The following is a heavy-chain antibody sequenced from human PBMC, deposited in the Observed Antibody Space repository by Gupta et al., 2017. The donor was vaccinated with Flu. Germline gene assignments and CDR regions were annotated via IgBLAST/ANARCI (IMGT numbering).Heavy chain of an antibody. J-gene: IGHJ6*02. CDR2: ISSRETTG. V-gene: IGHV3-11*01. CDR1: GFHLREYY. CDR3: ARSRHHYCTNSSGYAGMAV. D-gene: IGHD3-22*01. Sequence: PLVESGGGLGTHGGSLRRTCAASGFHLREYYMSWIRQGPGKGLEWVSYISSRETTGYYAESVKARFTSSRDNAKRSLLLQKNNLRAEDPAGYDCARSRHHYCTNSSGYAGMAVGGRWTTVTVAS.